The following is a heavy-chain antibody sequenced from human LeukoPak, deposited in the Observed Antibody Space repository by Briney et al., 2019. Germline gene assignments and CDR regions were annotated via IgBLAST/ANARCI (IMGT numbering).Heavy chain of an antibody. D-gene: IGHD6-13*01. CDR1: GYTFTSYD. CDR3: ARGRGSSWLRRGPSNWFDP. CDR2: MNPNSGNT. Sequence: ASVKVSCKASGYTFTSYDIDWVRQATGQGLEWMGWMNPNSGNTGYAQKFQGRVTMTRNTSISTAYMELSSLRSEDTAVYYCARGRGSSWLRRGPSNWFDPWGQGTLVTVSS. V-gene: IGHV1-8*01. J-gene: IGHJ5*02.